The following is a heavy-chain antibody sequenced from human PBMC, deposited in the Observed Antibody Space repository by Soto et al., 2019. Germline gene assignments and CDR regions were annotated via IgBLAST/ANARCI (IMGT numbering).Heavy chain of an antibody. J-gene: IGHJ5*02. CDR2: IYYSGST. D-gene: IGHD6-6*01. CDR1: GGSISSYY. CDR3: ARLSSYSSSSWWFDP. Sequence: SETLSLTCTVSGGSISSYYWSWIRQPPGKGLEWIGYIYYSGSTNYNPSLKSRVTISVDTSKNQFSLKLSSVTAADTAVYYCARLSSYSSSSWWFDPWGQGTLVTVSS. V-gene: IGHV4-59*08.